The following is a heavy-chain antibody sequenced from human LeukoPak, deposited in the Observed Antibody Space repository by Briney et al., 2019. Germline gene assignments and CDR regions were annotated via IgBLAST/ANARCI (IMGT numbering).Heavy chain of an antibody. CDR1: GFTVSSNY. Sequence: GGSLRLSCAASGFTVSSNYMSWVRQAPGKGLEWVLVIYSGGSTYYADSVKGRFTISRDNSKNTLYLQMNSLRAEDTAVYYCARLDYGDYVGAFDIWGQGTMVTVSS. J-gene: IGHJ3*02. CDR2: IYSGGST. CDR3: ARLDYGDYVGAFDI. V-gene: IGHV3-53*01. D-gene: IGHD4-17*01.